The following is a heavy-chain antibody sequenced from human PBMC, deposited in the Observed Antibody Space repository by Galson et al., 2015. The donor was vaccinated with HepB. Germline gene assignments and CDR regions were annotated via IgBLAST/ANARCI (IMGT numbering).Heavy chain of an antibody. CDR1: LFSFSAYS. J-gene: IGHJ6*02. CDR3: ARNPASYDYYNMDV. Sequence: SLRLSCAAPLFSFSAYSMNWVRHSPGKGLEWLAYISPGGAKYFADSAGGRFTLSRDNAQKSMYLHMSSLRVEDTAVYYCARNPASYDYYNMDVWGQGTTVTVSS. V-gene: IGHV3-69-1*01. CDR2: ISPGGAK. D-gene: IGHD2-21*01.